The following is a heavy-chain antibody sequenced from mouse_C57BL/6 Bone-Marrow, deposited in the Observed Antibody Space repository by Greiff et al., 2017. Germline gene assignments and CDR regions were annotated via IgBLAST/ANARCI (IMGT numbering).Heavy chain of an antibody. Sequence: QVQLQLPGAELVMPGASVKLSCKASGYTFTSYWMHWVKQRPGQGLEWIGEIDPSDSYTNYNQKFKGKSTLTVDKSSSTAYMQLSSLTSEDSAVYYCARGGMITTGYYFDYWGQGTTLTVSS. CDR2: IDPSDSYT. V-gene: IGHV1-69*01. CDR1: GYTFTSYW. D-gene: IGHD2-4*01. J-gene: IGHJ2*01. CDR3: ARGGMITTGYYFDY.